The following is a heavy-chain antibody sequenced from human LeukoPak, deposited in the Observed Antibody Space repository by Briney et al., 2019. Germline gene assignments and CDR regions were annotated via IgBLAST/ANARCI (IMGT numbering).Heavy chain of an antibody. D-gene: IGHD3-3*01. V-gene: IGHV1-8*01. CDR1: GYTFTSYD. CDR2: MNPNSGNT. Sequence: ASVKVSCKASGYTFTSYDINWVRQATGQGLEWMGWMNPNSGNTGYAQKFQGRVTMTRNTSISTAYMELSSLRSEDTAVYYCARAGYVFWGGYYRGEGNAYFDYGAQEPLVTVSS. CDR3: ARAGYVFWGGYYRGEGNAYFDY. J-gene: IGHJ4*02.